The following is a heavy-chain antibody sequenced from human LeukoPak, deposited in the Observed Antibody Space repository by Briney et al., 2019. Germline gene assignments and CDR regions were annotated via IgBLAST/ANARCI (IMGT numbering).Heavy chain of an antibody. CDR2: VLHDGSKS. J-gene: IGHJ4*02. Sequence: GGSLRLSCAASGFKFSDFGMHWVRQAPGKGLEWAAVVLHDGSKSFYADSVKGRFTSSRDNSKNTVYLQINSLRAEDTAVYYCASLGYSGYERFYFEHWGQGTLVTVSS. CDR3: ASLGYSGYERFYFEH. V-gene: IGHV3-30*03. D-gene: IGHD5-12*01. CDR1: GFKFSDFG.